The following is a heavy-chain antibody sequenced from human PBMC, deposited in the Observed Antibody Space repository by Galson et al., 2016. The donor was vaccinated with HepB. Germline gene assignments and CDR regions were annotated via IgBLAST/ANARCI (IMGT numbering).Heavy chain of an antibody. D-gene: IGHD6-19*01. Sequence: SLRLSCAASGFTFGRYAMSWVRQAPGKGLEWVSSISGDGGSTYYAGSVQGRFTSSRDRSTNTMYLQMNSLRTDDTAVYYCAGFTQEWLDRLYYFDYWGQGTLVTVSS. CDR2: ISGDGGST. J-gene: IGHJ4*02. CDR1: GFTFGRYA. CDR3: AGFTQEWLDRLYYFDY. V-gene: IGHV3-23*01.